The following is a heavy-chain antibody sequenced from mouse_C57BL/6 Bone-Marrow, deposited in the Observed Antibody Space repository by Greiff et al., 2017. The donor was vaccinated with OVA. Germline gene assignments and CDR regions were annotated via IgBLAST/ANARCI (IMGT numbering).Heavy chain of an antibody. Sequence: EVMLVESGGGLVQPGGSLKLSCAASGFTFSDYYMYWVRQTPEKRLEWVAYISNGGGSTYYPDTVKGRFTISRDKAKNTLYLQMSRLKSEDTAMYYCARYGQAWFAYWGQGTLVTVSA. CDR2: ISNGGGST. V-gene: IGHV5-12*01. J-gene: IGHJ3*01. D-gene: IGHD1-1*02. CDR1: GFTFSDYY. CDR3: ARYGQAWFAY.